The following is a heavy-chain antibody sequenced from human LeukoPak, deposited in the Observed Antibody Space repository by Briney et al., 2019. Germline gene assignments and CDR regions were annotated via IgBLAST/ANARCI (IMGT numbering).Heavy chain of an antibody. CDR2: IGSAGNT. D-gene: IGHD6-19*01. J-gene: IGHJ4*02. CDR3: AKGPLSVAVAGYYFDY. V-gene: IGHV3-23*01. Sequence: GGSLRLSCAASGFIFSKNDMSWVRQAPGKGLEWVSVIGSAGNTYYADSVKGRFTISRDNSKNTLYLQMNSLRAEDTAVYYCAKGPLSVAVAGYYFDYWGQGTLVTVSS. CDR1: GFIFSKND.